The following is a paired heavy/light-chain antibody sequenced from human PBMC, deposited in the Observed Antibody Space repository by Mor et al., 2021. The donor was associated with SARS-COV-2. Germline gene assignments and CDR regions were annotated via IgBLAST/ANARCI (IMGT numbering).Light chain of an antibody. CDR3: QQANSFPIT. J-gene: IGKJ5*01. V-gene: IGKV1-12*01. Sequence: DIQMTQSPSSVSASIGDRVTITCRASQVISSWLAWYQQKPGKAPNLLIYAASSLHSGVPSRFSGSGSGTDFTLTISSLQPEDFATYYCQQANSFPITFGQGTRLEIK. CDR1: QVISSW. CDR2: AAS.
Heavy chain of an antibody. CDR2: ISSSGSSR. CDR3: ARVGIWSLGDMRDAFDF. CDR1: GFTFSDYY. J-gene: IGHJ3*01. D-gene: IGHD3-16*01. Sequence: QVLLVESGGGLVKPGGSLRLSCAASGFTFSDYYMSWIRQAPGKGLEWVSYISSSGSSRYYVDSVKGRFTISRDNARNSLFLQMNGLRAEDTAVYHCARVGIWSLGDMRDAFDFWGQGTRLTVSS. V-gene: IGHV3-11*01.